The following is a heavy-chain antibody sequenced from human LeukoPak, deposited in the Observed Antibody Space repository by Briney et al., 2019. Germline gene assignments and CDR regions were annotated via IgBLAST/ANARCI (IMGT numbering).Heavy chain of an antibody. CDR1: GYSISSGYY. CDR2: IYHSGST. D-gene: IGHD2-2*02. V-gene: IGHV4-38-2*01. J-gene: IGHJ6*03. Sequence: SETLSLTCAVSGYSISSGYYWGWIRPPPGKGLEWIGSIYHSGSTYYNPSLKSRVTISVDTSKNHFSLKLSSVTAADTAVYYCARSIGYCSSTSCYTRYYYYYMDVWGKGTTVTVSS. CDR3: ARSIGYCSSTSCYTRYYYYYMDV.